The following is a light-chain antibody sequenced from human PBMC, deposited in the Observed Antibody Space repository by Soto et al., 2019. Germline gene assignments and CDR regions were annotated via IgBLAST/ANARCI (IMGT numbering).Light chain of an antibody. J-gene: IGKJ1*01. CDR1: QSVSSNY. CDR3: QQYGSSPTWT. V-gene: IGKV3-20*01. CDR2: GAS. Sequence: ESVLKHSPGTLSLSPCERAALSGSASQSVSSNYLAWYQQKPGQAPRLLIYGASTRATGIPDRFSGSGSGTDFTLTISRLEPEDSAVYYCQQYGSSPTWTFGQGTKVDI.